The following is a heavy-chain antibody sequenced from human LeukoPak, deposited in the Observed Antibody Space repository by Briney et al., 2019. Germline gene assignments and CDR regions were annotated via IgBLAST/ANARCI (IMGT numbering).Heavy chain of an antibody. J-gene: IGHJ4*02. CDR3: ARDSYSGSYWGPFDY. CDR1: GFIFSSYA. CDR2: ISYTGNNK. V-gene: IGHV3-30*04. Sequence: GGSLRLSCAASGFIFSSYAMHWVRQAPGKGLEWMAVISYTGNNKEYADSVKGRFSISRDNSKNTVYLQMNSLRAEDTAIYFCARDSYSGSYWGPFDYWGQGTLVTVSS. D-gene: IGHD1-26*01.